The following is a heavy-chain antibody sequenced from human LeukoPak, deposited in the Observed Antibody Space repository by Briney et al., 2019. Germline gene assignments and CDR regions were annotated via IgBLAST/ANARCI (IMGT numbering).Heavy chain of an antibody. CDR1: GFTFSRDA. Sequence: PGGSLRLSCVASGFTFSRDAMNSVRQTPGKGLEWVSLIGTNEQRTHYADSAKGRFTISRDNSKNTLFLQMNSLRAEDTAVYYCAKDLDSTDLYDNADWGQGTLVTVSS. D-gene: IGHD6-19*01. CDR2: IGTNEQRT. CDR3: AKDLDSTDLYDNAD. V-gene: IGHV3-23*01. J-gene: IGHJ1*01.